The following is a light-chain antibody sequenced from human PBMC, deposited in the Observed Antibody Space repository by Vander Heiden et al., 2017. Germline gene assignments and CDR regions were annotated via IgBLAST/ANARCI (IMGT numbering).Light chain of an antibody. CDR3: QVWDSDNDHVV. J-gene: IGLJ2*01. CDR2: DDS. Sequence: SYVLTQPPSVSVAPRQTARITCGGNNIGRKSVHWNQQKPGQAPVLVVYDDSDRPSGIPERFSGSNSGNTATLTISRVEAGDEADCYCQVWDSDNDHVVFGGGTKLTVL. CDR1: NIGRKS. V-gene: IGLV3-21*02.